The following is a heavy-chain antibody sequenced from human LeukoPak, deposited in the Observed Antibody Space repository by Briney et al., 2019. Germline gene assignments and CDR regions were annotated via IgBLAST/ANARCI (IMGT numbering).Heavy chain of an antibody. V-gene: IGHV3-7*01. CDR1: GFTFDDHF. Sequence: GGSLRLSCAASGFTFDDHFMNWVRQAPGKGLEWVANIKQDGSEKYYVDSVKGRFTISRDNAKNSLYLQMNSLRAEDTAVYYCARSKRYMDVWGKGTTVTVSS. CDR2: IKQDGSEK. CDR3: ARSKRYMDV. J-gene: IGHJ6*03.